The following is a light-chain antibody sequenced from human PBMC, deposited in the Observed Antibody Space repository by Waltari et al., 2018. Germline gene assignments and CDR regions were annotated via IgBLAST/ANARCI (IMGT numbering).Light chain of an antibody. CDR3: SSYMDSTTLEL. CDR2: DVT. Sequence: QSALTQPASVSGSPGQSITISCTGTSRDIGSYNYVPWYQQHPGKAPKLIIYDVTHRPSGVSNRFSGSKSGNTASLTISGLQAEDEADYYCSSYMDSTTLELFGGGTSLTVL. CDR1: SRDIGSYNY. J-gene: IGLJ2*01. V-gene: IGLV2-14*03.